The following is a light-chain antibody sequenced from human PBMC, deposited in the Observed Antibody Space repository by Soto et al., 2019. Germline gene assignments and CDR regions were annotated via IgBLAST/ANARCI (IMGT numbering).Light chain of an antibody. J-gene: IGKJ2*01. Sequence: DVVMTQSPLSLPVTLGQPSSFSCISSQILVYSDGNTYLNWLQQRPGQSPRRLIYKVFNRDSGVPDRFSGSASGSEFTLTISRVEAEDIGVYYCMQTAHWPYTFGRGTKVDIK. V-gene: IGKV2-30*01. CDR3: MQTAHWPYT. CDR1: QILVYSDGNTY. CDR2: KVF.